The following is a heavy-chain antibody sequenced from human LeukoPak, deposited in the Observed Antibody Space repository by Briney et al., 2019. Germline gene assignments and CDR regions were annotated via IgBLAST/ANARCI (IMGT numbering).Heavy chain of an antibody. J-gene: IGHJ4*02. CDR3: ARDLGFTVVTGAFDY. V-gene: IGHV3-21*01. D-gene: IGHD4-23*01. CDR2: IRSTSSYI. Sequence: PAESLRLSCAASGFTFSSYSMNWVRQPPGKGLEWVSSIRSTSSYIYYADSGKGRFTISRDNAKNSLYLQRNSLRAEDTAVYYCARDLGFTVVTGAFDYWGQGTLVTVSS. CDR1: GFTFSSYS.